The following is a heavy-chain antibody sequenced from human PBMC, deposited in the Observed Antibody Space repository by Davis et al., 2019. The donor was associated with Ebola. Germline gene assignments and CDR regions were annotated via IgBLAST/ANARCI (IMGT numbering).Heavy chain of an antibody. CDR3: ARVLYWWSYFDY. CDR2: ISYDGSNK. V-gene: IGHV3-30-3*01. J-gene: IGHJ4*02. Sequence: GESLKISCAASGFTFSSYAMHWVRQAPGKGLEWVAVISYDGSNKYYADSVKGRFTISRDNSKNTLYLQMNSLRAKDTAVYYCARVLYWWSYFDYWGQGTLVTVSS. CDR1: GFTFSSYA. D-gene: IGHD2-8*02.